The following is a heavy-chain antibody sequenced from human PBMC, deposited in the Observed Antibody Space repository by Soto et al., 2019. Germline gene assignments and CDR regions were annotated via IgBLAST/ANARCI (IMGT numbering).Heavy chain of an antibody. CDR3: ERDGPLVGATTDDI. CDR1: GGTFSSDA. J-gene: IGHJ3*02. D-gene: IGHD1-26*01. Sequence: QVQLVQSGAEVKKPGSSVKVSCKASGGTFSSDAISWVRQAPGQGLEWMGGVIPIFGTSNYAQKFQGRVTITADESTSTAYMELSSLSSEDTAVYYCERDGPLVGATTDDIWGQGTMVTVSS. CDR2: VIPIFGTS. V-gene: IGHV1-69*12.